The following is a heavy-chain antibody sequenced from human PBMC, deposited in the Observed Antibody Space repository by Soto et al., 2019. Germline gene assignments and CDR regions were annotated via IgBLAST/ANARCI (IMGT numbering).Heavy chain of an antibody. CDR2: IIPMFGIA. D-gene: IGHD5-18*01. CDR3: ASGIQLWLRRINNGYSG. V-gene: IGHV1-69*05. J-gene: IGHJ4*02. Sequence: QVQLVQSGAEVKKPESSVKVSCKAPGGTFSTYAISWVRQAPGQGLEWMGGIIPMFGIANYAQRFQDRVTITPDESTNTVYMELSRLRSEDTAVYFCASGIQLWLRRINNGYSGWGQGTLVTVSS. CDR1: GGTFSTYA.